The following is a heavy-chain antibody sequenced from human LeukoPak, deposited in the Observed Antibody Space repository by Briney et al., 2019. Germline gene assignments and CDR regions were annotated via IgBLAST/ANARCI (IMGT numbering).Heavy chain of an antibody. CDR3: ARVGASGSPWNGAFDT. J-gene: IGHJ3*02. D-gene: IGHD1-26*01. V-gene: IGHV4-59*01. Sequence: PSETLSLTCTVSGGSISSYYWSWIRQPPGKGLEWIGYIYYSGSTNYNPSLKSRVTISVDTSKNQFSLKLSSVTAADTAVYYCARVGASGSPWNGAFDTWGQGTMVT. CDR2: IYYSGST. CDR1: GGSISSYY.